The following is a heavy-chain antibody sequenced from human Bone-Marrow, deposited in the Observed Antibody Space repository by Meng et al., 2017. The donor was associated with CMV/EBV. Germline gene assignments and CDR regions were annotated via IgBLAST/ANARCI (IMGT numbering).Heavy chain of an antibody. CDR2: ISDSGNTI. V-gene: IGHV3-48*04. Sequence: GGSLRLSCAASGFTFSSYWMSWVRQAPGKGLEWVSYISDSGNTIYVDSVKGRSTISRDNAKESLFLQMNSLRAEDTAVYYCARMRGAGPGGYFDLWGQGTLVTVSS. D-gene: IGHD3-10*01. CDR1: GFTFSSYW. CDR3: ARMRGAGPGGYFDL. J-gene: IGHJ4*02.